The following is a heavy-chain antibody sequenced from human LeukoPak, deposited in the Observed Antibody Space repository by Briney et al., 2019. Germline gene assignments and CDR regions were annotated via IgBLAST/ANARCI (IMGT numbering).Heavy chain of an antibody. V-gene: IGHV4-61*02. Sequence: PSETLSLTCTVSGGSISSGSYYWSWIRQPAGKGLEWIGRIYTSGSTHYNPSLKSRVTISVDTSKNQFSLKLSSVTAADTAVYYCARVPRYSSSDNWFDPWGQGTLVTVSS. CDR3: ARVPRYSSSDNWFDP. CDR1: GGSISSGSYY. CDR2: IYTSGST. J-gene: IGHJ5*02. D-gene: IGHD6-6*01.